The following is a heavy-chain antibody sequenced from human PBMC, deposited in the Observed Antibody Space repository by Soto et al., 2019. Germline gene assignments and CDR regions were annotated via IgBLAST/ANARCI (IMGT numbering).Heavy chain of an antibody. CDR1: GYTFTSYA. J-gene: IGHJ4*02. D-gene: IGHD2-2*03. CDR3: ARDGYCSSTSCYLYYFDY. CDR2: INAGNGNT. Sequence: QVQLVQSGAEVKKPGASVKVSCKASGYTFTSYAMHWVRQAPGQRLEWMGWINAGNGNTKYSQKFQGRVPMTRDTSASTAYMELSSLRSEDTAVYYCARDGYCSSTSCYLYYFDYWGQGTLVTVSS. V-gene: IGHV1-3*01.